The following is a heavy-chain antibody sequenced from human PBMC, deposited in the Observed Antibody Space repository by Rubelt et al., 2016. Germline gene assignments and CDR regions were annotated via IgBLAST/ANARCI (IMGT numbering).Heavy chain of an antibody. Sequence: QVQLQESGPGLVKPPETLSLTCTVSGYSINNGYYWGWIRQPPGKGLEWIASFFHDGSTKYIPSLKSRVTISKDGSKNQFSLNLSFVTAADTAVYYCARPTGASSASGSFLVWGQGTLVTVSS. CDR2: FFHDGST. V-gene: IGHV4-38-2*02. CDR1: GYSINNGYY. J-gene: IGHJ4*02. CDR3: ARPTGASSASGSFLV. D-gene: IGHD3-10*01.